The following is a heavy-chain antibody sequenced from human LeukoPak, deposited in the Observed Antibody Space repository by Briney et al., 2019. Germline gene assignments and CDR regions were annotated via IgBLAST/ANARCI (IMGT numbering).Heavy chain of an antibody. Sequence: SETLSLTCAVYGGSFSGYYWIWIRQPPGKGLEWIGSIYYSGSTYYNPSLKSRVTISVDTSKNQFSLKLSSVTAADTAVYYCARPGAYSSSWSPYYFDYWGQGTLVTVSS. CDR1: GGSFSGYY. CDR2: IYYSGST. CDR3: ARPGAYSSSWSPYYFDY. V-gene: IGHV4-34*01. D-gene: IGHD6-13*01. J-gene: IGHJ4*02.